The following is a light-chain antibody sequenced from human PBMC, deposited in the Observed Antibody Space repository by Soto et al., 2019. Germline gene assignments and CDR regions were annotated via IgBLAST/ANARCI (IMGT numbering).Light chain of an antibody. CDR1: QSISSW. V-gene: IGKV1-5*01. CDR2: DAS. Sequence: DIQMTQSPSTLSASVGDRVTITCRASQSISSWLAWYQQKPGKAPKLLIYDASSLESGVPSRFSGSGSGTEFTLTITSRQPDDFATYYCQQYNSYPTFGGGTKVEIK. CDR3: QQYNSYPT. J-gene: IGKJ4*01.